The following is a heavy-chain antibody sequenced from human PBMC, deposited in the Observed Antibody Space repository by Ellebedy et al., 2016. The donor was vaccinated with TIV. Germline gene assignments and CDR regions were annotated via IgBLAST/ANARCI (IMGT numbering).Heavy chain of an antibody. Sequence: GGSLRLSCAASDFPVSSNYMSWVRQAPGKGLEWVSAIYTVGSTFYIDSGKGRFTISSDNAKNTLYLQMNSLRAEDTAVYYCAKADYADYPSYFDYWGQGTLVTVSS. D-gene: IGHD4-17*01. J-gene: IGHJ4*02. CDR2: IYTVGST. V-gene: IGHV3-66*02. CDR3: AKADYADYPSYFDY. CDR1: DFPVSSNY.